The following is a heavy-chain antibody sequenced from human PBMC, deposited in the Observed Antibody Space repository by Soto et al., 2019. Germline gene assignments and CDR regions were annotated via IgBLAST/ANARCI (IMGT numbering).Heavy chain of an antibody. Sequence: VQMVQSGGGLVQPGGSLRLSCAVSGFTFSAFRMTWVRQAPGRGLEWVATINHDGSEKYYVDSVTGRLTISRDNAKSSLYLQMNSLRAEDTAVYCCMRDRNWSPHWGQGTQVTVSS. CDR2: INHDGSEK. V-gene: IGHV3-7*01. J-gene: IGHJ5*02. CDR1: GFTFSAFR. CDR3: MRDRNWSPH.